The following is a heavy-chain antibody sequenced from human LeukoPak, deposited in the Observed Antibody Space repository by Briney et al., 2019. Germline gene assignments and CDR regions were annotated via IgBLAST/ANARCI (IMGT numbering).Heavy chain of an antibody. J-gene: IGHJ4*02. CDR2: ISASGSAT. CDR1: GFTFSTYA. Sequence: GGSLRLSCAAPGFTFSTYAMSWVRQAPGKGLEWVAAISASGSATSYADSVRGRFTISRDNSKSTTYLQMNSLRAEDTAVFYCAKDLYLRDFWSGYLDYWGQGIPVTVSS. CDR3: AKDLYLRDFWSGYLDY. V-gene: IGHV3-23*01. D-gene: IGHD3-3*01.